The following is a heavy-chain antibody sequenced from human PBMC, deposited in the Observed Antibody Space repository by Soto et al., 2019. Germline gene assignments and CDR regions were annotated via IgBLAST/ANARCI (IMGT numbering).Heavy chain of an antibody. V-gene: IGHV4-59*12. J-gene: IGHJ5*02. CDR3: ARETYGDYVGYFAP. D-gene: IGHD4-17*01. CDR1: GGSISSYY. Sequence: SETLSLTCTVSGGSISSYYWSWIRQPPGKGLEWIGYIYYSGSTNYNPSLKSRVIISVDRSKNQFSLKVRSVTAADTAVYYCARETYGDYVGYFAPWGQGIQVTVSS. CDR2: IYYSGST.